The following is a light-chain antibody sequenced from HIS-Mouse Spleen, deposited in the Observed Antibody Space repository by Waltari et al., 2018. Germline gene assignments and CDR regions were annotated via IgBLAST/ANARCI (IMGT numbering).Light chain of an antibody. Sequence: QSALTQPRSVSGSPGQSVTISCTGTSSDVGGYNYVTWYHQHPGKAPKLMIYDGSKRPSGVPDRFSGSKSGNTASLTISGLQAEDEADYYCCSYAGSYTGVFGTGTKVTVL. CDR3: CSYAGSYTGV. V-gene: IGLV2-11*01. CDR2: DGS. J-gene: IGLJ1*01. CDR1: SSDVGGYNY.